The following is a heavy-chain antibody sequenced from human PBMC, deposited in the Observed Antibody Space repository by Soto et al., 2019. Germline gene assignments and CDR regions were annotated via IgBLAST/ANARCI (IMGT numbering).Heavy chain of an antibody. D-gene: IGHD6-13*01. J-gene: IGHJ5*02. CDR1: GVTFSSYW. Sequence: PGGSLRLSCAASGVTFSSYWMSWVRQAPGKGLEWVANIKQDGGEKYYVDSVKGRFTISRDNAKNSLYLQMNSLRVEETALYYCARRYSSSRSGFDPWGQGTLVTVSS. CDR2: IKQDGGEK. V-gene: IGHV3-7*01. CDR3: ARRYSSSRSGFDP.